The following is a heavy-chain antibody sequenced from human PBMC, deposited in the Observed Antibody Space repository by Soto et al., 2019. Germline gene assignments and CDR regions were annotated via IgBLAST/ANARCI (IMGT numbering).Heavy chain of an antibody. CDR2: INPSGGST. V-gene: IGHV1-46*01. CDR1: EYTFTDYY. D-gene: IGHD6-13*01. CDR3: ATAAYSTSWYDF. J-gene: IGHJ5*01. Sequence: QVQLVQSGAEVKKPGASVKLSCKSSEYTFTDYYIHWVRQAPGQGLEWMGLINPSGGSTSYAQKSQGRVTMTRDTSTSTVYMELGSLRSEDTAVYYCATAAYSTSWYDFWGQGTLVTVSS.